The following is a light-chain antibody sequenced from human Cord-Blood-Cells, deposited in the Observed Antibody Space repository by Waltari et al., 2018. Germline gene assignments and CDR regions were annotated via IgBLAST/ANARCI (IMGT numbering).Light chain of an antibody. CDR2: AAS. Sequence: DIQMTQSPSSLSASVGDRVTITCRASQSISSYLNWYQQKPGKAPKLLIYAASSLQSGVPSRLSGSCSETDFTLTISSLQPEDFATYYCQQSYITPLTFGGGTKVEIK. V-gene: IGKV1-39*01. CDR1: QSISSY. J-gene: IGKJ4*01. CDR3: QQSYITPLT.